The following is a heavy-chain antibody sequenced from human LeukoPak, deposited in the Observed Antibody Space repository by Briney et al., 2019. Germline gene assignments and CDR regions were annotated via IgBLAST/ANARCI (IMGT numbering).Heavy chain of an antibody. CDR1: GFTFSNAW. J-gene: IGHJ4*02. V-gene: IGHV3-15*01. CDR2: IKSKTDGGTT. CDR3: TTDGTSRNIAARSVSRY. D-gene: IGHD6-6*01. Sequence: GGSLRLSCAASGFTFSNAWMSWVRQAPGKGLEWVGRIKSKTDGGTTDYAAPVKGRFTISRDDSKNTLYLQMNSLKTEDTAVYYCTTDGTSRNIAARSVSRYWGQGTLVTVSS.